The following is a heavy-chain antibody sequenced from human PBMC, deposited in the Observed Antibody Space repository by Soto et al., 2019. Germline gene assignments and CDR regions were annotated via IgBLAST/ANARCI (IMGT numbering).Heavy chain of an antibody. Sequence: ASVKVSCKASGYTFTSYDINWVRQATGQGLEWMGWMNPNSGNTGYAQKFQGRVTMTRNTSISTAYMELSSLRSEDTAVYYCARVDVVVVAATIYYYYGMDVWGHGTPVTVSS. CDR2: MNPNSGNT. CDR1: GYTFTSYD. J-gene: IGHJ6*02. CDR3: ARVDVVVVAATIYYYYGMDV. D-gene: IGHD2-15*01. V-gene: IGHV1-8*01.